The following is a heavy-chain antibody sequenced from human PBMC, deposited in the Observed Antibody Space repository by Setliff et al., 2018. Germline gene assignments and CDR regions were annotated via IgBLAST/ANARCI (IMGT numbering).Heavy chain of an antibody. D-gene: IGHD5-18*01. V-gene: IGHV4-59*01. CDR1: GGSISPYF. J-gene: IGHJ6*02. CDR3: ARDRTAYSYGLDV. Sequence: PSETLSLTCTVSGGSISPYFWSWIRQPPGKGLEWIGYIYHNGNTNFNPSLKTRVSMSVDTSKNQIALNLKSVTAADTAVYYCARDRTAYSYGLDVWGQGTTVTVPS. CDR2: IYHNGNT.